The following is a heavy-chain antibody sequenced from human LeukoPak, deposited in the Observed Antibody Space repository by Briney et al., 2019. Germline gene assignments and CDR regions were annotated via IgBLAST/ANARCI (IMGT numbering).Heavy chain of an antibody. J-gene: IGHJ3*02. CDR3: ARVKYYYGSGSYHDAFDI. D-gene: IGHD3-10*01. CDR2: IYSGGST. Sequence: GGSLRLSCAASGFTVSSNYMSWVRQAPGKGLEWVSVIYSGGSTYYADSVKGRFTISRDNSKNTLYLQMNSLRAEDTAVYYCARVKYYYGSGSYHDAFDIWGQGTMVTVSS. CDR1: GFTVSSNY. V-gene: IGHV3-66*01.